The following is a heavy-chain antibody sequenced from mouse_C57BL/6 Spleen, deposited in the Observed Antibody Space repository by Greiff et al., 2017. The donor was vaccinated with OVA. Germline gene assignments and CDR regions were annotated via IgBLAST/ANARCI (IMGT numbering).Heavy chain of an antibody. Sequence: EVQVVESGGGLVKPGGSLKLSCAASGFTFSDYGMHWVRQAPEKGLEWVAYISSGSSTIYYADTVKGRFTISRDNAKNTLFLQMTSLRSEDTAMYYCARSSSYYGSSYGSYYFDYWGQGTTLTVSS. CDR2: ISSGSSTI. CDR3: ARSSSYYGSSYGSYYFDY. CDR1: GFTFSDYG. D-gene: IGHD1-1*01. V-gene: IGHV5-17*01. J-gene: IGHJ2*01.